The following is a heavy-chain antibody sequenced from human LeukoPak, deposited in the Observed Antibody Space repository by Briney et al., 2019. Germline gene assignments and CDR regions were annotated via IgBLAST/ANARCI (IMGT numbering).Heavy chain of an antibody. J-gene: IGHJ6*03. CDR2: IYYSGST. CDR1: GGSISSGDHY. D-gene: IGHD5-24*01. V-gene: IGHV4-30-4*01. Sequence: SETLSLTCTVSGGSISSGDHYWSWIRQPPGKGLEWIGYIYYSGSTYYNPSLKSRVTISVDTSKNQFSLKLSSVTAADTAVYYCAGRDGYNFDYYYYMDVWGKGTTVTVSS. CDR3: AGRDGYNFDYYYYMDV.